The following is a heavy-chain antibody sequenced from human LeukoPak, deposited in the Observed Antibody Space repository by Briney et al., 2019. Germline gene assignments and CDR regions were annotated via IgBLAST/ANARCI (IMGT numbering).Heavy chain of an antibody. CDR3: AKDIGSSGEQWLVYYYYGMDV. D-gene: IGHD6-19*01. J-gene: IGHJ6*02. CDR2: ISWNSGSI. CDR1: GFTFADYA. Sequence: GGSLRLSCAASGFTFADYAMHWVRQAPGKGLEWVSGISWNSGSIGYADSVKGRFTISRDNAKNSLYLQMNSLRAEDTALYYCAKDIGSSGEQWLVYYYYGMDVWGQGTTVTVSS. V-gene: IGHV3-9*01.